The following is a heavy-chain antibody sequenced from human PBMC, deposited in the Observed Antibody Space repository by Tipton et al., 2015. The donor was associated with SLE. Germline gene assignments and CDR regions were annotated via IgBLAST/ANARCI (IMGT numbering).Heavy chain of an antibody. CDR3: TRYRVGRLSDWFQDAFDI. CDR2: INANSGAT. D-gene: IGHD3/OR15-3a*01. V-gene: IGHV1-2*02. CDR1: GYIFTGYY. Sequence: QVQLVQSGAEVKKPGASVKVSCKASGYIFTGYYMHWVRQAPGQGLEWMGWINANSGATNYSQKFQGRVTMTRDTSISTAYMDLSRLRADDTAMYYCTRYRVGRLSDWFQDAFDIWGQGTVVTVSS. J-gene: IGHJ3*02.